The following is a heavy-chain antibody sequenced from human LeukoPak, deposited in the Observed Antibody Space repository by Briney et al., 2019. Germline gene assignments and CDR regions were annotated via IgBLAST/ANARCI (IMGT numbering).Heavy chain of an antibody. CDR1: GGSVNVGSYY. Sequence: SETLSLTCTVSGGSVNVGSYYWTWIRQPPGKGLEWIGYIYTSGSTNYNPSLKSRVTISLDTSKNQFSLRLSSVTAADTAVYYCARDGDYWGQGTLVTVSS. CDR3: ARDGDY. J-gene: IGHJ4*02. CDR2: IYTSGST. V-gene: IGHV4-61*01.